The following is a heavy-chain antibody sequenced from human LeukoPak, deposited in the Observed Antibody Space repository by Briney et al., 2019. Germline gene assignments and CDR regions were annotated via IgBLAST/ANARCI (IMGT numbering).Heavy chain of an antibody. CDR1: GYTFTSYY. J-gene: IGHJ5*02. V-gene: IGHV1-46*01. CDR2: INPSGGST. D-gene: IGHD6-13*01. Sequence: GASVKVSCKASGYTFTSYYMHWVRQAPGQGLEWMGIINPSGGSTSYARKFQGRVTMTRDTSTSTVYMELSSLRSEDTAVYYCAREVISQQRAFWFDPWGQGTLVTVSS. CDR3: AREVISQQRAFWFDP.